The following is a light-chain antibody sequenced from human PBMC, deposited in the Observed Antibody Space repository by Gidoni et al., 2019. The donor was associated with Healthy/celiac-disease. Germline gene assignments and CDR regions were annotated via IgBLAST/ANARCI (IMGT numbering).Light chain of an antibody. CDR3: QQYGSSPPT. J-gene: IGKJ2*01. CDR1: QSVSSSY. V-gene: IGKV3-20*01. Sequence: EIALTQSPGTLSLSPGERATLSCRASQSVSSSYLAWYQQKPGQAPRILIYGASSRATGIPDRCSGSGSGTDFTLTISRLEPEDFAVYYCQQYGSSPPTFGQGTKLGIK. CDR2: GAS.